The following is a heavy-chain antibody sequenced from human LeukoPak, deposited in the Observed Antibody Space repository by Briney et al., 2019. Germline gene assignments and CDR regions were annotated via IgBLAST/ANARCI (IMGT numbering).Heavy chain of an antibody. CDR2: INHSGST. CDR3: ARGLRYFDWPNYYGMDV. J-gene: IGHJ6*02. Sequence: SETLSLTCAVHGGSFSGYYWSWIRQPPGKGLEWIGEINHSGSTNYNPSLKSRVTISVDTSKNQFSLKLSSVTAADTAVYYCARGLRYFDWPNYYGMDVWGQGTTVTVSS. CDR1: GGSFSGYY. D-gene: IGHD3-9*01. V-gene: IGHV4-34*01.